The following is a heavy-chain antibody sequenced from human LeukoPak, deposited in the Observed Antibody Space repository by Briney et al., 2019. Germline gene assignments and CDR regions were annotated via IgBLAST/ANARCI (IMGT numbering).Heavy chain of an antibody. V-gene: IGHV5-51*01. J-gene: IGHJ6*03. CDR3: ARHKRVAVAGANIEIYYYYYYMDV. CDR1: GYSFTSYW. CDR2: IYPGDSDT. Sequence: GESLKISCKGSGYSFTSYWIGWVRQMPGKGLEWMGIIYPGDSDTRYSPSFQGQVTISADKSISTAYLQWSSLKAPDTAMYYCARHKRVAVAGANIEIYYYYYYMDVWGKGTTVTVSS. D-gene: IGHD6-19*01.